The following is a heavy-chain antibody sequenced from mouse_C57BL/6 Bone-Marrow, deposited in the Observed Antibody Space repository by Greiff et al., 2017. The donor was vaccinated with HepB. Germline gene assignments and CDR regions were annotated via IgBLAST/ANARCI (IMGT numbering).Heavy chain of an antibody. J-gene: IGHJ3*01. Sequence: VQLKESGPGLVKPSQSLSLTCSVTGYSITSGYYWNWIRQFPGNKLEWMGYISYDGSNNYNPSLKNRISITRDTSKNQFFLKLNSVTTEDTATYYCARTYDYDGRGFAYWGQGTLVTVSA. CDR1: GYSITSGYY. V-gene: IGHV3-6*01. CDR2: ISYDGSN. CDR3: ARTYDYDGRGFAY. D-gene: IGHD2-4*01.